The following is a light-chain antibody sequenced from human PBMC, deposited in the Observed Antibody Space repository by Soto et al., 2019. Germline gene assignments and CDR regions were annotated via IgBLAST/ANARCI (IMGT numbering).Light chain of an antibody. CDR2: DAS. Sequence: DLKLPQSPSSLSASVGDRVTITCQASQDINNYLNWYQQKPGKAPELLIYDASDLETGVPSRFSGSGSGTDFTLTISSLQPEDIATYYCQQFGDLTFIFGQGTRLEIK. CDR3: QQFGDLTFI. V-gene: IGKV1-33*01. J-gene: IGKJ5*01. CDR1: QDINNY.